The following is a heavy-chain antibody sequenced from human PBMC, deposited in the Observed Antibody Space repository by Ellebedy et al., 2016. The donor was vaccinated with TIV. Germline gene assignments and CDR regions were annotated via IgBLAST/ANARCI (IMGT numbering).Heavy chain of an antibody. Sequence: MPSETLFLTCAVYGGSLSNHYWSWLRQPPGRGLEWIGEINHAGRTNYSPSLKTRVTMSLDTSKNQFSLNLNSVTAADTAVYYCARGGATPMVTKYWGQGTLVTVSS. CDR2: INHAGRT. V-gene: IGHV4-34*01. D-gene: IGHD5-18*01. CDR3: ARGGATPMVTKY. J-gene: IGHJ4*02. CDR1: GGSLSNHY.